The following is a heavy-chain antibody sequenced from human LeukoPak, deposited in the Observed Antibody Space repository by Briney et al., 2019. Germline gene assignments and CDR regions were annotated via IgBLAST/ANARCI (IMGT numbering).Heavy chain of an antibody. CDR3: AKGQLRMAAEFDY. D-gene: IGHD2-2*01. Sequence: GGSLRLSCAASGFTFDDYAMHRVRQAPGKGLEWVSGISWNSGSIGYADSVKGRFTISRDNAKNSPYLQMNSLRAEDTALYYCAKGQLRMAAEFDYWGQGTLVTVSS. CDR1: GFTFDDYA. J-gene: IGHJ4*02. CDR2: ISWNSGSI. V-gene: IGHV3-9*01.